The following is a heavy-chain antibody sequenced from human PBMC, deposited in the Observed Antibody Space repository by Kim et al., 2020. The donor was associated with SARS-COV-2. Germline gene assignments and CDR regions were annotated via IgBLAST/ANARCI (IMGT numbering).Heavy chain of an antibody. CDR2: VNHSGST. CDR3: ARNLPQQTSKYNDY. D-gene: IGHD3-10*01. V-gene: IGHV4-34*01. Sequence: SETLSLTCAVYSGSFSGYYWNWIRQSPGKGLDWIGEVNHSGSTNYNPTLKSRLTISLDTSKNQFSLKLTSVTAADTAVYYCARNLPQQTSKYNDYWGHGTLVTVSS. J-gene: IGHJ4*01. CDR1: SGSFSGYY.